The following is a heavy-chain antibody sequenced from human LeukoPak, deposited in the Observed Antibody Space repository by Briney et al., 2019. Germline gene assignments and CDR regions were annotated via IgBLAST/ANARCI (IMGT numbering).Heavy chain of an antibody. J-gene: IGHJ4*02. Sequence: GGSLRLSCAASGFIFDDYAMYWVRQAPGKGLEWVSGISWNSGSIDYADSVKGRFTVSRDNAKNSLYLQMNSLRAEDTALYYCAKGGYLSSIYYGDYFDYWGQGTLVTVSS. CDR3: AKGGYLSSIYYGDYFDY. D-gene: IGHD3-22*01. CDR2: ISWNSGSI. CDR1: GFIFDDYA. V-gene: IGHV3-9*01.